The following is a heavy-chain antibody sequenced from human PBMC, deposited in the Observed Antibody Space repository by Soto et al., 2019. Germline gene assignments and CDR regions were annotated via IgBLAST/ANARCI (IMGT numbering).Heavy chain of an antibody. CDR2: ISGGGGST. D-gene: IGHD1-26*01. CDR1: GFTFSSYA. V-gene: IGHV3-23*01. CDR3: AKDGRRWDLPADY. Sequence: EVQLLESGGGLVQPGGSLRLSCAASGFTFSSYAMSWVRQAPGKGLEWVSAISGGGGSTYYADSVKGWFTISRDNSKNTLYLQMNSLRAEDTAVYYCAKDGRRWDLPADYWGQGALVTVSS. J-gene: IGHJ4*02.